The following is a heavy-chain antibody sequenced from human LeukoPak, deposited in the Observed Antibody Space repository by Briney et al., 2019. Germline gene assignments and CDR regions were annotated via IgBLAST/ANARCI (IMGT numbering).Heavy chain of an antibody. Sequence: SETLSLTCTVSGGSISSSSYYWGWIRQPPGKGLEWIGSIYYSGSTYYNPSLKSRVTISVDTSKNQFSLKLSSVTAADTAVYYCARAAVSSGWYYFDYWGQGTLVTVSS. CDR2: IYYSGST. V-gene: IGHV4-39*07. D-gene: IGHD6-19*01. CDR3: ARAAVSSGWYYFDY. J-gene: IGHJ4*02. CDR1: GGSISSSSYY.